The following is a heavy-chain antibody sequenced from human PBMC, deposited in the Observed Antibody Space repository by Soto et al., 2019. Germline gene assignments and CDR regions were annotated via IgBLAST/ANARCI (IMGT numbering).Heavy chain of an antibody. V-gene: IGHV3-11*04. J-gene: IGHJ6*02. CDR1: GFTFSDYY. CDR2: ISSSGSNI. D-gene: IGHD3-10*01. Sequence: GGSLRLSCAASGFTFSDYYMSWIRQAPGKGLEWVSYISSSGSNIYYADSVKGRFTISRDNAKNSLYLQMNSLRAEDTAVYYCAREGYGSGSYYKAYYYYGMDVWGQGTTVTVSS. CDR3: AREGYGSGSYYKAYYYYGMDV.